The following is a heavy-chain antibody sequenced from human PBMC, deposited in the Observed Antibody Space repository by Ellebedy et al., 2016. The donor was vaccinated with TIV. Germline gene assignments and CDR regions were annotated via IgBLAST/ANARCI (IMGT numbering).Heavy chain of an antibody. D-gene: IGHD5-18*01. CDR1: GFTFSSYA. V-gene: IGHV3-23*01. CDR2: IVGSGA. CDR3: AKDRTSGDGYWVFDN. Sequence: GESLKISCAASGFTFSSYAMAWVRQAPGKGLEWVSGIVGSGAQKYADSVKGRFTISRDNSKRTVDLQMNSLRAEDTAIYLCAKDRTSGDGYWVFDNWGQGTLVSVSS. J-gene: IGHJ4*02.